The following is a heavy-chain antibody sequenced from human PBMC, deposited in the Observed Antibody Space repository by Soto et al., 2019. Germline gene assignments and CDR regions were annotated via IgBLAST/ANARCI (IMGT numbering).Heavy chain of an antibody. Sequence: EVQLLESGGGLVQPGGSLRLSCAASGFTFSSYAMSWVRQAPGKGLEWVSAISAGGSSTYYADSVKGRFTISRDQSKSTLYLQMNNPRADDTAVYYCAKRAKGGVVGKEEDYWGQGTLVTVSS. CDR1: GFTFSSYA. CDR2: ISAGGSST. V-gene: IGHV3-23*01. J-gene: IGHJ4*02. CDR3: AKRAKGGVVGKEEDY. D-gene: IGHD6-19*01.